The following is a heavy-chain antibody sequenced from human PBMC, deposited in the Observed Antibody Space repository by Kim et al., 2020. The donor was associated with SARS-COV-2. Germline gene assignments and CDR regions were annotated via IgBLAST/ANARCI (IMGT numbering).Heavy chain of an antibody. D-gene: IGHD2-15*01. Sequence: SETLSLTCTVSGGSISSYYWSWIRQPPGKGLEWIGYIYYSGSTNYNPSLKSRVTISVDTSKNQFSLKLSSVTAADTAVYYCARDPGYCSGGSCYVGAFD. J-gene: IGHJ3*02. CDR3: ARDPGYCSGGSCYVGAFD. V-gene: IGHV4-59*01. CDR1: GGSISSYY. CDR2: IYYSGST.